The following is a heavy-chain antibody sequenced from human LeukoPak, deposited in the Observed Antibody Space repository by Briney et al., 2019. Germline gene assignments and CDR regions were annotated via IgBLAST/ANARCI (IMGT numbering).Heavy chain of an antibody. V-gene: IGHV4-34*01. CDR1: GGSFSGHY. D-gene: IGHD6-13*01. J-gene: IGHJ4*02. CDR3: ARGQGIAAAGTLDY. Sequence: SETLSLTCAVYGGSFSGHYWSWIRQSPGKGLEWIGGINHSGSTNYNPSLKSRVTISVDTSKNQFSLKLCSVTAADTAVYYCARGQGIAAAGTLDYWGQGTLVTVSS. CDR2: INHSGST.